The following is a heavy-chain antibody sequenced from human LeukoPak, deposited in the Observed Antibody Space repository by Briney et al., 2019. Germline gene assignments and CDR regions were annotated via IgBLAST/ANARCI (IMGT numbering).Heavy chain of an antibody. CDR3: ARGGVSSGWYRHYYGMDV. V-gene: IGHV1-8*01. Sequence: ASVKVSCKASGYTFTSYDINWVRQATGQGLEWMGWMNPNSGNTGYAQKFQGRVTMTRNTSISTAYMELSSLRSEDTAVYYCARGGVSSGWYRHYYGMDVWGQGTTVTVSS. CDR2: MNPNSGNT. CDR1: GYTFTSYD. J-gene: IGHJ6*02. D-gene: IGHD6-19*01.